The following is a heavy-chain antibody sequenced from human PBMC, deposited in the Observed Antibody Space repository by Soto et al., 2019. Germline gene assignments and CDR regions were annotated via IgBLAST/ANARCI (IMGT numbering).Heavy chain of an antibody. CDR1: GFTFGDYA. Sequence: GGSLRLSCTASGFTFGDYAMSWFRQAPGKGLEWVGFIRSKAYGGTTEYAASVKGRFTISRDDSKSIAYLQMNSLKTEDTAVYYCTRGRGSGSYQHFDYWGQGTLVTVYS. CDR2: IRSKAYGGTT. D-gene: IGHD1-26*01. CDR3: TRGRGSGSYQHFDY. J-gene: IGHJ4*02. V-gene: IGHV3-49*03.